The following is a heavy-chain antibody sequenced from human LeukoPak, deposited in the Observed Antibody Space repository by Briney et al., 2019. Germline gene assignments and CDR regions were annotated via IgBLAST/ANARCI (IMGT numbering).Heavy chain of an antibody. D-gene: IGHD2-15*01. Sequence: GGSLRLSCAASGFTFSNYPMAWVRQAPGEGLEWVSGISGRGDTIYYADSVKGRCTVSRDNSKNTLYLQMSSLRADDTAVYYCAKPLSQTPIDYWGQGTLVTVSS. CDR3: AKPLSQTPIDY. CDR2: ISGRGDTI. J-gene: IGHJ4*02. CDR1: GFTFSNYP. V-gene: IGHV3-23*01.